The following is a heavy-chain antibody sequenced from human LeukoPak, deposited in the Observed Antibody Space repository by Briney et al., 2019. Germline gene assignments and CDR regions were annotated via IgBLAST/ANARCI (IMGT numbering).Heavy chain of an antibody. V-gene: IGHV4-61*01. CDR2: IYYSGST. CDR3: ARDKGVSYFDY. Sequence: SETLSLTCTVSGGSVSSGSYYWSWIRQPPGKGLEWIRYIYYSGSTNYNPSLKSRVTISVDTSKNQFSLKLSSVTAADTAVYYCARDKGVSYFDYWGQGTLVTVSS. J-gene: IGHJ4*02. CDR1: GGSVSSGSYY.